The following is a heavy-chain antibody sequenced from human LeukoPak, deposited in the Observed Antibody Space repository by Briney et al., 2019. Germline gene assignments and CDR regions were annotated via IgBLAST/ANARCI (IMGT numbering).Heavy chain of an antibody. J-gene: IGHJ4*02. Sequence: GGSLRLSCAASGFIFSNYAMSWVRQAPGKGLEWVANIKQDGSEKYYVDSVKGRFTISRDNAKNSLYLQMNSLRAEDTAVYYCARHSYRYYFDYWGQGTLVTVSS. CDR3: ARHSYRYYFDY. CDR2: IKQDGSEK. CDR1: GFIFSNYA. D-gene: IGHD5-18*01. V-gene: IGHV3-7*01.